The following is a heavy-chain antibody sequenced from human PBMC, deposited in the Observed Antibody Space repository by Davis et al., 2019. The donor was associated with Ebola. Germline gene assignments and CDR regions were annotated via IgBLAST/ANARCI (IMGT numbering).Heavy chain of an antibody. CDR2: ISGSGGST. D-gene: IGHD6-19*01. CDR3: AKDRQWLGLFDY. J-gene: IGHJ4*02. Sequence: GGSLRLSCAASGFTFSSYAMSWVRQAPGKGLEWVSAISGSGGSTYYADPVKGRFTISRDNSKNTLYLQMNSLRAEDTAVYYCAKDRQWLGLFDYWGQGTLVTVSS. CDR1: GFTFSSYA. V-gene: IGHV3-23*01.